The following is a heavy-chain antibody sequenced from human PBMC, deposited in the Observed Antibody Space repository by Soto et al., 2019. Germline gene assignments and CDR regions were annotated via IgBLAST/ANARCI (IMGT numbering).Heavy chain of an antibody. Sequence: SETLSLTCTVSGGSISSGGYYWSWIRQHPGKGLEWIGYIYHSGSTYYNSSLKSRVTISVDRSKNQFSLKLSSVTAADTAVYYCARRYSSAFDIWGQGTMVTVSS. V-gene: IGHV4-30-2*01. J-gene: IGHJ3*02. CDR3: ARRYSSAFDI. CDR1: GGSISSGGYY. D-gene: IGHD6-13*01. CDR2: IYHSGST.